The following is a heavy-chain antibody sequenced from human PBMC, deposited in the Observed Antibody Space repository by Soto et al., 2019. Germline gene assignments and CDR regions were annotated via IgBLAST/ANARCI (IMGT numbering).Heavy chain of an antibody. D-gene: IGHD3-3*01. V-gene: IGHV4-39*01. CDR2: LYYNGFT. CDR1: GGSISSGSYY. J-gene: IGHJ5*02. Sequence: QLHLEESGPGLVKPSETLSLTCTVSGGSISSGSYYWGWIRQPPGKGPEWIGSLYYNGFTYYNPSLKSRVTISVDTSKNLFSLKLTSVTAADKAVYYCARQDDFWSGDSWFDPWGQGTLVTVSS. CDR3: ARQDDFWSGDSWFDP.